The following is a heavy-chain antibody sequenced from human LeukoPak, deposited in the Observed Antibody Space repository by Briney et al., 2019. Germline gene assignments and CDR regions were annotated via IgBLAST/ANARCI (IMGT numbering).Heavy chain of an antibody. CDR3: ARQADYNVLTGYFKGHLDY. CDR2: IYPGDSDT. D-gene: IGHD3-9*01. V-gene: IGHV5-51*01. CDR1: GYGFNTYW. Sequence: GESLKISFKGSGYGFNTYWIAWVRPMPGKGLEWMGIIYPGDSDTRYSPSFQGQVTISADESISTAYLHWSSLKASDTAMYYCARQADYNVLTGYFKGHLDYWGQGTLVTVSS. J-gene: IGHJ4*02.